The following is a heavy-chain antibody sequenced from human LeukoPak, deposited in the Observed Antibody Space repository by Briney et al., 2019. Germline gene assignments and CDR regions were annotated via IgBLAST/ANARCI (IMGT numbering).Heavy chain of an antibody. CDR1: GFSLSTSGMR. Sequence: KESGPALVKPTQTLTLTCTFSGFSLSTSGMRVSWIRQPPGKALEWLARIDWDDDKFYSTSLKTRLTISKDTSKNQVVLTMTNMDPVDTATYYCAQTYYYDIRNSYYFDYWGQGALVTVSS. CDR2: IDWDDDK. J-gene: IGHJ4*02. V-gene: IGHV2-70*04. CDR3: AQTYYYDIRNSYYFDY. D-gene: IGHD3-22*01.